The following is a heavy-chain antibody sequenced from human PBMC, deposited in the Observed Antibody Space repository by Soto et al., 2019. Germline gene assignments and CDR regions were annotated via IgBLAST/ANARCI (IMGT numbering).Heavy chain of an antibody. Sequence: QAGGSLRLSCAASGFTFDDYTMHWVRQAPGKGLEWVSLISWDGGSTYYADSVKGRFTISRDNSKNSLYLQMNSLRTEDTALYYCAKDMRAASPPDVYYGMDVWGQGTTVTVSS. CDR1: GFTFDDYT. V-gene: IGHV3-43*01. J-gene: IGHJ6*02. CDR3: AKDMRAASPPDVYYGMDV. D-gene: IGHD6-13*01. CDR2: ISWDGGST.